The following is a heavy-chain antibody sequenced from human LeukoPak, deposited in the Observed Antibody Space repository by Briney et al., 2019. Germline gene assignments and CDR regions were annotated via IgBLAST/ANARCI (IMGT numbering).Heavy chain of an antibody. D-gene: IGHD2/OR15-2a*01. CDR2: THHSGNT. CDR1: GDTIVSGDW. V-gene: IGHV4-4*02. CDR3: ARHRGFVLSDF. Sequence: PSETLSLTCTVSGDTIVSGDWWSWVRQPPGNGLEWIGETHHSGNTNYNPSLKSRVTISIDKSKNQFSLKLSSVTAADTAVYYCARHRGFVLSDFWDQGTLVTVSS. J-gene: IGHJ4*02.